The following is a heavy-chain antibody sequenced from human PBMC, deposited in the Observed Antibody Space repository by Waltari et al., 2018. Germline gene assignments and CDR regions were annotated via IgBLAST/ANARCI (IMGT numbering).Heavy chain of an antibody. V-gene: IGHV5-51*01. J-gene: IGHJ4*02. CDR2: IFPADSDA. Sequence: EVQLVQSGAEVKKPGESLKISCEGSGYTFNTYYIAWVRQMPGKGLEWVRFIFPADSDARYSPSFQGQVTISVDKYTRTAYLQWSSLKASDTAIYYCARHSRPAMAAPFDYWGQGTLVTVSS. CDR3: ARHSRPAMAAPFDY. D-gene: IGHD2-15*01. CDR1: GYTFNTYY.